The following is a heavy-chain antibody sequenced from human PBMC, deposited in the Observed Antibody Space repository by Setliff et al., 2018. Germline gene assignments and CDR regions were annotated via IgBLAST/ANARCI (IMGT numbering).Heavy chain of an antibody. Sequence: SETLSLTCTVSGASITNINYYWGLIRQPPGKGLEWIGSIFYTGITYHNPSLKSRVTISLDTSKNQFSLKLTSGTAADTAVYHCARYNPKLPELAIYGSFDYWGQGALVTVSS. CDR3: ARYNPKLPELAIYGSFDY. D-gene: IGHD3-3*01. CDR1: GASITNINYY. V-gene: IGHV4-39*07. J-gene: IGHJ4*02. CDR2: IFYTGIT.